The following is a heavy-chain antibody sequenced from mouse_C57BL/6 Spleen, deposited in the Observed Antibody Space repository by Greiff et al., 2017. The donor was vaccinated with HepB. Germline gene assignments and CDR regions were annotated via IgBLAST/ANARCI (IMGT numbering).Heavy chain of an antibody. V-gene: IGHV14-2*01. D-gene: IGHD2-4*01. CDR2: IDTEDGET. J-gene: IGHJ4*01. Sequence: EVQLQQSGAELVKPGDSVKLSCTVSGFYIKDYYMHWVKQRTKQGLEWIGRIDTEDGETKYAPKFQGKATITADTSSHTAYLQLSSLTSEDTAVYYCARSGDYPYAMDYWGQGTSVTVSS. CDR3: ARSGDYPYAMDY. CDR1: GFYIKDYY.